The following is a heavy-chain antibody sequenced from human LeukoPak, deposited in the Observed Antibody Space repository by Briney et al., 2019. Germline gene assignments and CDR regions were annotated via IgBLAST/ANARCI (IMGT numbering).Heavy chain of an antibody. V-gene: IGHV3-21*01. CDR2: ISSSSSYI. J-gene: IGHJ4*02. Sequence: GGSVRLSCAASGFTFSSYSMNWVRQSPGKGLEWVSSISSSSSYIYYADSVKGRFTISRDNAKNSLYLQMNSLRAEDTAVYYCARDRTGRRPAYDYWGQGTLVTVSS. CDR3: ARDRTGRRPAYDY. CDR1: GFTFSSYS. D-gene: IGHD1-14*01.